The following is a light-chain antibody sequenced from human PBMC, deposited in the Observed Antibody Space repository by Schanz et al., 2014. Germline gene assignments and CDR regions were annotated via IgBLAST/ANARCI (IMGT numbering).Light chain of an antibody. V-gene: IGLV2-11*01. CDR3: AAWDDSLTARV. Sequence: QSALTQPRSVSGSPGQSVTISCTGTSSDVGGYNSVSWYQQHPGKAPKLMIYDVTNRPSGVPDRFSGSKSGNTASLTVSGLQAEDEADYYCAAWDDSLTARVFGGGTKLTVL. CDR1: SSDVGGYNS. J-gene: IGLJ3*02. CDR2: DVT.